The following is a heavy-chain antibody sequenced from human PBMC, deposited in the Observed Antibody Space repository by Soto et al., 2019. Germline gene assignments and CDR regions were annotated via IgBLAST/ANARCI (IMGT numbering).Heavy chain of an antibody. V-gene: IGHV4-30-4*01. CDR1: GGSISSGDYY. CDR3: ARDLGYCSGGSCYSRRENAFDI. J-gene: IGHJ3*02. D-gene: IGHD2-15*01. CDR2: IYYSGST. Sequence: SETLSLTCTVSGGSISSGDYYWSWIRQPPGKGLEWIGYIYYSGSTYHNPSLKSRVTISVDTSKNQFSLKLSSVTAADTAVYYCARDLGYCSGGSCYSRRENAFDIWGQGTMVTVSS.